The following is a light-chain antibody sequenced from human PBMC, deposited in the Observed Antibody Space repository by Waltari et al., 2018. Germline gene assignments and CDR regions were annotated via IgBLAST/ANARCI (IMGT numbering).Light chain of an antibody. J-gene: IGKJ3*01. Sequence: EIVLKQSPATLSLSPGDRATLSCRASQSISSYLAWYQQKTGQAPSLLIYDASTRATGIPARFSGSGSVTDFTLTISSLEPEDFAIYYCQQRSKSFTFGPGTKVDIK. V-gene: IGKV3-11*01. CDR3: QQRSKSFT. CDR1: QSISSY. CDR2: DAS.